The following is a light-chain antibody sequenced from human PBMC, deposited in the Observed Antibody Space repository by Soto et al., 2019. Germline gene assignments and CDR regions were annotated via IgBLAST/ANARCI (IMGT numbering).Light chain of an antibody. J-gene: IGKJ1*01. Sequence: DIQVTQSPSTLSASVGDRVTITCRASQHNSTLLAWYQQKPGKAPKLLISDASRLEIGVPSRFSGSGSGTEVTLVICGVQPDDFATDFCQQCNLDSPFGQGTKVEMK. V-gene: IGKV1-5*01. CDR3: QQCNLDSP. CDR1: QHNSTL. CDR2: DAS.